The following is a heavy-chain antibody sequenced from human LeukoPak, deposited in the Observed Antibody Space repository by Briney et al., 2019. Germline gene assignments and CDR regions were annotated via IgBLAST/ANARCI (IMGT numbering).Heavy chain of an antibody. Sequence: GGSLRLSCAASGFTFSSYSMNWVRQAPGKGLEWVSSISSSSYIYYADSVKGRFTISRDNAKNSLYLQMNSLRAEDTAVYYCARDEALDSSGYYPPDYWGQGTLVTVSS. CDR1: GFTFSSYS. CDR2: ISSSSYI. D-gene: IGHD3-22*01. CDR3: ARDEALDSSGYYPPDY. V-gene: IGHV3-21*01. J-gene: IGHJ4*02.